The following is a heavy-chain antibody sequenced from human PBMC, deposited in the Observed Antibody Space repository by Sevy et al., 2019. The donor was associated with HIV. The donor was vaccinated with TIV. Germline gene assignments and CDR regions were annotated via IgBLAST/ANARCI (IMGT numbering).Heavy chain of an antibody. CDR2: IGTLFYT. V-gene: IGHV3-13*01. J-gene: IGHJ3*02. CDR3: TRGLRIHPPYPFDI. Sequence: GGSLRLSCAASGFTFSSYDFHWVRLAAGEGLEWVSTIGTLFYTYYPDSVKGRFTISRDNAKNSFFLQMNNLRAGDTAIYYCTRGLRIHPPYPFDIRGQGTMVTVSS. D-gene: IGHD5-18*01. CDR1: GFTFSSYD.